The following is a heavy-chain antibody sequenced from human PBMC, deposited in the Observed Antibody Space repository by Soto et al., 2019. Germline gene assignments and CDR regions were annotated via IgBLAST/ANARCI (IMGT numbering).Heavy chain of an antibody. V-gene: IGHV3-66*01. Sequence: EVQLVESGGGLVQPGGSLRLSCADSVFTVSSNHMSWVRHAPGKGLEWVSVIYSGGSTYYTDSVKGRFTISRDNSKNTLYLQINSLRAEDTAVYYCARDGVTVDQRLITTFDYWGQGTLVTVSS. CDR3: ARDGVTVDQRLITTFDY. J-gene: IGHJ4*02. D-gene: IGHD3-10*01. CDR2: IYSGGST. CDR1: VFTVSSNH.